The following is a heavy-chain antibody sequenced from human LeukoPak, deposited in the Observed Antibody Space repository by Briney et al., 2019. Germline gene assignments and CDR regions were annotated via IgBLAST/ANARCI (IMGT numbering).Heavy chain of an antibody. CDR3: AAGDIVRGVISSYEY. Sequence: SVKVSCKASGFTFTSSAMQWVRQARGQRLERIGWIVVGSGNTNYAQKFQERVTITRDMSTSTAYMELSSLRSEDTAVYYCAAGDIVRGVISSYEYWGQGTLVTVSS. D-gene: IGHD3-10*01. V-gene: IGHV1-58*02. CDR1: GFTFTSSA. J-gene: IGHJ4*02. CDR2: IVVGSGNT.